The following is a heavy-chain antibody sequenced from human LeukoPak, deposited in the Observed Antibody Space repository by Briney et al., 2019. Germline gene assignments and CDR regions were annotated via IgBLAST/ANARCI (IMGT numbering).Heavy chain of an antibody. V-gene: IGHV4-39*01. CDR3: AGTGIRNWFDP. J-gene: IGHJ5*02. CDR2: IFKSGNT. CDR1: GDSISTTGYL. Sequence: SETLSLTCSVSGDSISTTGYLWVWIRQSPGRDLEWIGSIFKSGNTFYNMSLKSRVTIPVATSKTEFSLSLTSVTAADTAVYYCAGTGIRNWFDPWGQGILVTVSS. D-gene: IGHD1-14*01.